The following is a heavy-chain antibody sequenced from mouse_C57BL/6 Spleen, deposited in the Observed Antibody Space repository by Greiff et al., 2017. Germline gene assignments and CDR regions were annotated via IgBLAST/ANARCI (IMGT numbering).Heavy chain of an antibody. CDR3: AKEALGY. CDR2: ISSGSSTI. CDR1: GFTFSDYG. Sequence: VQLKESGGGLVKPGGSLKLSCAASGFTFSDYGMHWVRQAPEKGLEWVAYISSGSSTIYYADTVKGRFTISRDNAKNTLFLQMASLRSEDTAMYYCAKEALGYRGQGTTLTVST. V-gene: IGHV5-17*01. J-gene: IGHJ2*01. D-gene: IGHD4-1*01.